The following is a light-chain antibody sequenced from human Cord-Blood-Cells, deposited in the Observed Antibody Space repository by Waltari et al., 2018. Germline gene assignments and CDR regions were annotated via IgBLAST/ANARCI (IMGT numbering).Light chain of an antibody. Sequence: EFVLTQSPATLPLSQGERATLSCRASQGFSSSYLAWYQQKPGQAPRLLIYGASSRATGIPDRFSGSGSGTDFTLTISRLEPEDFAVYYCQQYGSSPYTFGQGTKLEIK. CDR1: QGFSSSY. CDR3: QQYGSSPYT. CDR2: GAS. V-gene: IGKV3-20*01. J-gene: IGKJ2*01.